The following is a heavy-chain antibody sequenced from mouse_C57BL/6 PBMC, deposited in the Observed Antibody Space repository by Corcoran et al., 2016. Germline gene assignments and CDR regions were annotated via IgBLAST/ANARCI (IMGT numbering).Heavy chain of an antibody. CDR3: ARFHYYGSSYFDY. CDR2: IYPGDGDT. D-gene: IGHD1-1*01. Sequence: QVQLHQSGAELVNPGASVKISCKASGYAFSSYWMNWVKQRPGKGLERIGQIYPGDGDTNYNGKFKGKATMTADKSSSTAYMQLSSLTSEDSAVYFCARFHYYGSSYFDYWGQGTTLTVSS. CDR1: GYAFSSYW. J-gene: IGHJ2*01. V-gene: IGHV1-80*01.